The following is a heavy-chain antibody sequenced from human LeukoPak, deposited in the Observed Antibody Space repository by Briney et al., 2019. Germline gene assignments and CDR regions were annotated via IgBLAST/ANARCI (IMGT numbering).Heavy chain of an antibody. CDR3: ARHKPYYHDSSGYYDY. CDR2: IYYSGST. D-gene: IGHD3-22*01. CDR1: GGSISSSSYY. J-gene: IGHJ4*02. V-gene: IGHV4-39*01. Sequence: SETLSLTCTVSGGSISSSSYYWGWIRQPPGKGLEWIGSIYYSGSTYYNPSLKSRVTISVDTSKNQFSLKLSSVTAADTAVYYCARHKPYYHDSSGYYDYWGQGTLATVSS.